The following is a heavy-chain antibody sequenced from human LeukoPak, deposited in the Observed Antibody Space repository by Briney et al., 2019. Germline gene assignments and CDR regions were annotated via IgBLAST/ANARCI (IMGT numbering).Heavy chain of an antibody. CDR1: GFTFSTYW. V-gene: IGHV3-7*01. J-gene: IGHJ4*02. CDR2: IRADGGET. D-gene: IGHD3-9*01. CDR3: ARAILTGYFRRVRAPNDS. Sequence: GGSLRLSCAASGFTFSTYWMTWVRQAPGKGLEWVANIRADGGETFYLDSVKGRFTISRDNAKNSLYLQMKSLRAEDTGVYYCARAILTGYFRRVRAPNDSWGQGTLVVVSS.